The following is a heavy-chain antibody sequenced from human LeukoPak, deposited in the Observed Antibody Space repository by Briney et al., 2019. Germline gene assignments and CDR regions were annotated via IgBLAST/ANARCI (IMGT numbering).Heavy chain of an antibody. V-gene: IGHV3-30*02. Sequence: GGSLRLSCAVSGFTFSNYDTHWVRQAPGKGLEWVAFIRYDGSDKYYADSVKGRFTISRDNSKNTLYLQMSSLRAEDTALYYCAQYSYGDFWGQGTLVTVSS. D-gene: IGHD3-16*01. J-gene: IGHJ4*02. CDR3: AQYSYGDF. CDR2: IRYDGSDK. CDR1: GFTFSNYD.